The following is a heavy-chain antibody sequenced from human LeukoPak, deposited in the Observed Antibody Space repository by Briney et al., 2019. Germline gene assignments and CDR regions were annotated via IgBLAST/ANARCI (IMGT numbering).Heavy chain of an antibody. CDR2: ISTSGTIM. CDR1: GFTFRDYY. D-gene: IGHD4-17*01. J-gene: IGHJ3*02. Sequence: GGSLRLSCAASGFTFRDYYMSWIRQAPGKGLEWISYISTSGTIMYYADSVKGRFTVSRDNAKRSLYLQVNSLRAEDTAVYYCARDGHDYGGSHPFDIWGQGTMVTVSS. CDR3: ARDGHDYGGSHPFDI. V-gene: IGHV3-11*04.